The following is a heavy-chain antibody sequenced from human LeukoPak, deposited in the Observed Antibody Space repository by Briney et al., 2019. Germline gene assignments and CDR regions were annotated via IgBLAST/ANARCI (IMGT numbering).Heavy chain of an antibody. CDR1: GYTFTDYY. Sequence: ASVKVSCKASGYTFTDYYLHWVRQAPGQGLEWIGRINPNGGATNYAQKFQGRVTMARDTSISTAYMDLGRLGSDDTAVYYCARERITMLGGLTFPLFDYWGQGTLVTVSS. J-gene: IGHJ4*02. V-gene: IGHV1-2*06. D-gene: IGHD3-10*01. CDR2: INPNGGAT. CDR3: ARERITMLGGLTFPLFDY.